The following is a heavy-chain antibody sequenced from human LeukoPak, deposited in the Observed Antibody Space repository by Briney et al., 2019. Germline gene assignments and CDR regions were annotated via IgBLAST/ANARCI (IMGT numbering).Heavy chain of an antibody. CDR3: AKGRGIVATIGNAFDI. V-gene: IGHV3-23*01. CDR1: GFTFSSYA. D-gene: IGHD5-12*01. CDR2: ISGSGGST. J-gene: IGHJ3*02. Sequence: GGSLRLSCAAAGFTFSSYAMSWVRQAPGKGLEWVSSISGSGGSTYYADSVKGRFTISRDNSKNTLYLQMNSLRAEDTAVYYCAKGRGIVATIGNAFDIWGQGTMVTVSS.